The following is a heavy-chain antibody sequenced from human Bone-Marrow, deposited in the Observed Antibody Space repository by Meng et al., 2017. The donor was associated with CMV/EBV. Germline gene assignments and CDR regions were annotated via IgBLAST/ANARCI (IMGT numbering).Heavy chain of an antibody. CDR3: AKESSGSVGATPYYFDY. D-gene: IGHD1-26*01. Sequence: GESLKISCAASGFTFSSYAMSWVRQAPGKGLEWVSLISGGGGSTFYADSVKGRFTISRDNSKNTLYLQMNSLRAEDTAVYYCAKESSGSVGATPYYFDYWGQGTLVTVSS. CDR1: GFTFSSYA. V-gene: IGHV3-23*01. J-gene: IGHJ4*02. CDR2: ISGGGGST.